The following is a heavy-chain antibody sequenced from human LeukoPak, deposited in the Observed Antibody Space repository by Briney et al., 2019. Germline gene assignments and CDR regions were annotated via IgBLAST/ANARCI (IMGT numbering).Heavy chain of an antibody. V-gene: IGHV3-74*01. J-gene: IGHJ4*02. D-gene: IGHD2-2*01. CDR3: ARICSSTDCLIPD. Sequence: PGGSLRLSCAASGFTFSRHWMHWVRQASGKGLVWISRINSDGSGTNYADFVKGRFTISRDNAKNTVYLQINSLRDEDTAVYYCARICSSTDCLIPDWGQGTLVTVSS. CDR1: GFTFSRHW. CDR2: INSDGSGT.